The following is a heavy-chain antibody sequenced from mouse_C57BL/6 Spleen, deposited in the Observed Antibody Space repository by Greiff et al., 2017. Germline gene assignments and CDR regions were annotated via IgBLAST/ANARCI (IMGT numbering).Heavy chain of an antibody. Sequence: QVTLKVSGPGILQPSPTLSLTCSFSGFSLSTFGMGVGWIRQPSGKGLEWLAHIWWDDAKYYNPALKSRPPISKDTSKDQVFLKIANVDTADTATYYWARRAGDSWFAYWGQGTLVTVSA. V-gene: IGHV8-8*01. J-gene: IGHJ3*01. CDR1: GFSLSTFGMG. CDR3: ARRAGDSWFAY. CDR2: IWWDDAK.